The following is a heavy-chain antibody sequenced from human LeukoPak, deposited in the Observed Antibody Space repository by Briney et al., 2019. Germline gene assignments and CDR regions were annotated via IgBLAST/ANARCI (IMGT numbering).Heavy chain of an antibody. V-gene: IGHV3-23*01. CDR3: AGAFSGWSPKF. D-gene: IGHD6-19*01. CDR1: GFTFSSYA. J-gene: IGHJ4*02. Sequence: GGSLRLSCAASGFTFSSYAMTWVRQAPGKGPEWVSGISDGGGATYYADSVKGRFTLSRDNSKNTLYLQMNSLRADDTAVYYCAGAFSGWSPKFWGQGTLVTVSS. CDR2: ISDGGGAT.